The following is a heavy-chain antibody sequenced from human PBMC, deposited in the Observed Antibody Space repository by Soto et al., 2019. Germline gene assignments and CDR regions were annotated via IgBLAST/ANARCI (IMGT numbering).Heavy chain of an antibody. Sequence: SETLSLTCTVSGGSISSYYWSWIRQPPGKGLEWIGYVHYTGSTNYNSPLKSRVTISVDTSKNQFSLKLSSVTAADTAVYYCARGFYDSSGYYPRVFDYWGPGTLVTVSS. CDR1: GGSISSYY. CDR2: VHYTGST. CDR3: ARGFYDSSGYYPRVFDY. J-gene: IGHJ4*02. D-gene: IGHD3-22*01. V-gene: IGHV4-59*01.